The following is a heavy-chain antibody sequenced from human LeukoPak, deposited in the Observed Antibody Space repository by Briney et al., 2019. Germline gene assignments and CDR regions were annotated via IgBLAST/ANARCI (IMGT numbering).Heavy chain of an antibody. CDR1: GGSISSSSYY. V-gene: IGHV4-61*02. CDR2: IYTSGST. D-gene: IGHD3-22*01. Sequence: SEILSLTCTVSGGSISSSSYYWSWIRQPAGKGLEWIGRIYTSGSTNYNPSLKSRVTMSVDTSKNQFSLKLSSVTAADTAVYYCARDGITMTPGWFDPWGQGTLVTVSS. J-gene: IGHJ5*02. CDR3: ARDGITMTPGWFDP.